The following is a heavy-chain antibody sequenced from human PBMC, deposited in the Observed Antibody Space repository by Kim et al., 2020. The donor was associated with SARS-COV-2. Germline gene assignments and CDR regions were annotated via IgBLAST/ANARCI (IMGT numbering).Heavy chain of an antibody. CDR2: IYYSGST. V-gene: IGHV4-31*03. Sequence: SETLSLTCTVSGGSISSGGYYWSWIRQHPGKGLEWIGYIYYSGSTYYNPSLKSRVTISVDTSKNQFSLKLSSVTAADTAVYYCARANQRWLQLDYWGQGTLVTVSS. J-gene: IGHJ4*02. CDR3: ARANQRWLQLDY. CDR1: GGSISSGGYY. D-gene: IGHD5-12*01.